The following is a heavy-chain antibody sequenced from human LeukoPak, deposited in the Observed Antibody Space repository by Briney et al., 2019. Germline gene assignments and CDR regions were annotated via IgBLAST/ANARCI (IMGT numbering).Heavy chain of an antibody. CDR3: ARGGDIVVVPAAPRGYNWFDP. J-gene: IGHJ5*02. D-gene: IGHD2-2*01. CDR1: GGSFSGYY. V-gene: IGHV4-34*01. Sequence: SETLSLTCAVYGGSFSGYYWSWIRQPPGKGLEWIGEINHSGSTNYNPSLKSRVTISVDTSKNQFYLKLSSVTAADTAVYYCARGGDIVVVPAAPRGYNWFDPWGQGTLVTVSS. CDR2: INHSGST.